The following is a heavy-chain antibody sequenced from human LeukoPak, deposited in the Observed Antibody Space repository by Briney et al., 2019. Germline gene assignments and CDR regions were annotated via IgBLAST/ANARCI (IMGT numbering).Heavy chain of an antibody. CDR2: INPVDGST. CDR1: GYTFTTYF. CDR3: ARGAQFTIFEPFDP. V-gene: IGHV1-46*01. Sequence: ASVKVSCKESGYTFTTYFMYWVRQAPGQGLECMGIINPVDGSTTYAQKFQGRVTLTRDMSTSIVYMELSSLKSEDTAVYYCARGAQFTIFEPFDPWGQGALVTVSS. J-gene: IGHJ5*02. D-gene: IGHD3-3*01.